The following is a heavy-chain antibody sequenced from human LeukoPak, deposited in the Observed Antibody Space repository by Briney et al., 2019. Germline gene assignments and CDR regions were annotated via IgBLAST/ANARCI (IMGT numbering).Heavy chain of an antibody. Sequence: PGGSLRLSCAASGFTFSTYWMSWVRQAPGKGLEWVANINQDGSEKSYVDSVKGRFTISRDNAKKSLYLQMNSLRAEDTAVYYCARDPLVATTLDYWGQGTLVTVSS. CDR2: INQDGSEK. CDR1: GFTFSTYW. CDR3: ARDPLVATTLDY. J-gene: IGHJ4*02. D-gene: IGHD5-12*01. V-gene: IGHV3-7*01.